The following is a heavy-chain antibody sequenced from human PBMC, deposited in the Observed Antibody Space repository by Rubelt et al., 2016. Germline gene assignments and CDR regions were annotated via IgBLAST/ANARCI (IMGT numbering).Heavy chain of an antibody. CDR2: VTSGGST. D-gene: IGHD1-1*01. V-gene: IGHV3-23*01. CDR3: GKDSSTTVAADDF. J-gene: IGHJ4*02. Sequence: VQLQESGPGLVKPSETLSLTCAVYGGSFSGYYWSWVRQPPGKGLDWVAAVTSGGSTYYADSVKGRFTISRDNSRNTLFLQMNSLRAEDTAIYYCGKDSSTTVAADDFWGQGTLVTVSS. CDR1: GGSFSGYY.